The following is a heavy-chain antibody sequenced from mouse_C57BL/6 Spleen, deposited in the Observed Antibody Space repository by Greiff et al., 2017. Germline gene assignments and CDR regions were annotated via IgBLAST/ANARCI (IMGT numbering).Heavy chain of an antibody. J-gene: IGHJ4*01. CDR3: ARDRDYAHYYAMDY. CDR1: GFTFSSYA. CDR2: ISDGGSYT. V-gene: IGHV5-4*01. D-gene: IGHD2-4*01. Sequence: EVHLVESGGGLVKPGGSLKLSCAASGFTFSSYAMPWVRQTPEKGLAWVATISDGGSYTYYPDNVKGRFTITRDNAKNNRYLQMSHLKSEDTAMYYCARDRDYAHYYAMDYWGQGTSVTVSS.